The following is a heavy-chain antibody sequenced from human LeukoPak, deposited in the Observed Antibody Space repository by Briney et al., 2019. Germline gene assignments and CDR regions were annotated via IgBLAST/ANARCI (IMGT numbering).Heavy chain of an antibody. V-gene: IGHV4-4*07. Sequence: SETLSLTCTVSGDASYYWNWIRQSAAKGLEWIGRIYNNESTWSNPSLKSRVSMSLDASKNQFSLRLSSVTAADTAVYYCARGGLYQLPNDYWGQGTLVTVSS. CDR2: IYNNEST. J-gene: IGHJ4*02. CDR1: GDASYY. D-gene: IGHD2-2*01. CDR3: ARGGLYQLPNDY.